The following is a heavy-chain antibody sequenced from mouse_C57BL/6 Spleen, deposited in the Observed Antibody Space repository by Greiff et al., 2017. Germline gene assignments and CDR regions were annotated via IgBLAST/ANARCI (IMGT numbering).Heavy chain of an antibody. Sequence: VQRMESGAELVKPGASVKISCKASGYAFSSYWMNWVKQRPGKGLEWIGQIYPGDGDTNYNGKFKGKATLTADKSSSTAYMRLSSLTAEDSAVYFCARGDYGNSYAMDYWGQGTSVTVSS. D-gene: IGHD2-1*01. CDR1: GYAFSSYW. CDR2: IYPGDGDT. CDR3: ARGDYGNSYAMDY. J-gene: IGHJ4*01. V-gene: IGHV1-80*01.